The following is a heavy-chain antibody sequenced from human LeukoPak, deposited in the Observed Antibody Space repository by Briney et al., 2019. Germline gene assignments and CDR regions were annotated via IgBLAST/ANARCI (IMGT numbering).Heavy chain of an antibody. Sequence: GGSLRFSCAASGFTFSSYAMSWVRQAPGNGLEWVSAISGSGGSTYYADSVKGRFTISRDNAKNSLYLQMNSLRVEDTAVYYCARDYYDSSGYYFSFDYWGQGTLVTVSS. D-gene: IGHD3-22*01. CDR1: GFTFSSYA. CDR2: ISGSGGST. J-gene: IGHJ4*02. V-gene: IGHV3-23*01. CDR3: ARDYYDSSGYYFSFDY.